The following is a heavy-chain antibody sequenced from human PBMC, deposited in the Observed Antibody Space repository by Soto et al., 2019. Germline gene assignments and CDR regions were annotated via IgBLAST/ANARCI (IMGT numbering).Heavy chain of an antibody. CDR2: ISGTGGGT. Sequence: EVHLLESGGGLVQPGGSLRLSCAASGFTFSNYAMTWVRQAPGKGLEWVSVISGTGGGTNNADSAKGRFTTSRDNSKNTLYLKMNRLRAEDTAVYYCAKRSFYGSGIPNPHGMDVWGQGTAVTVSS. CDR1: GFTFSNYA. J-gene: IGHJ6*02. CDR3: AKRSFYGSGIPNPHGMDV. V-gene: IGHV3-23*01. D-gene: IGHD3-10*01.